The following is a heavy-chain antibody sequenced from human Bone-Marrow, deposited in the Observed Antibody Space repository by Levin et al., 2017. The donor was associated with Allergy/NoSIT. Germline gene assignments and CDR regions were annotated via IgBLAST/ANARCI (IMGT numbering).Heavy chain of an antibody. V-gene: IGHV3-23*01. CDR2: ITGSGADP. J-gene: IGHJ5*02. D-gene: IGHD5-18*01. CDR1: GFTFGSYA. Sequence: GESLKISCAASGFTFGSYAMAWVRQAPHKGLEWVSAITGSGADPYYADSVKGRFSISRENSKDTLYLQMNSLRVEDTAVYYCAKGSAYSYGYFRKFDPWGQGTLVTVSS. CDR3: AKGSAYSYGYFRKFDP.